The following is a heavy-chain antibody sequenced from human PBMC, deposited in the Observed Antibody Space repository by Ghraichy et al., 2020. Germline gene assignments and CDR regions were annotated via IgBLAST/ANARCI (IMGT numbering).Heavy chain of an antibody. CDR3: AREIPGIAVAGPYFDY. V-gene: IGHV4-4*02. J-gene: IGHJ4*02. D-gene: IGHD6-19*01. CDR2: IYHSGST. CDR1: GGSISSSNW. Sequence: SETLSLTCAVSGGSISSSNWWSWVRQPPGKGLEWIGEIYHSGSTNYNPSLKSRVTISVDKSKNQFSLKLSSVTAADTAVYYCAREIPGIAVAGPYFDYWGQGTLVTVSS.